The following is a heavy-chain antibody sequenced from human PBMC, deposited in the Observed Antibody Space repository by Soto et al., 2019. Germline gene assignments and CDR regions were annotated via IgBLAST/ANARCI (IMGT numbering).Heavy chain of an antibody. V-gene: IGHV3-23*01. J-gene: IGHJ4*02. Sequence: GGSLRLSCAASGFTFSSYAMSWVRQAPGKGLEWVSGISGSGGSTYYADSVKGRFTISRDSSKNTLYLQMNSLRAEDTAVYYCAKGKGIAVAGTDYWGQGTLVTVSS. CDR2: ISGSGGST. CDR3: AKGKGIAVAGTDY. CDR1: GFTFSSYA. D-gene: IGHD6-19*01.